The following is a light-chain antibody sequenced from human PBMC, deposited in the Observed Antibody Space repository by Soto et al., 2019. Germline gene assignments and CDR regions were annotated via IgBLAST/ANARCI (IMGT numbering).Light chain of an antibody. V-gene: IGLV2-23*01. CDR1: SSDVGTFNL. J-gene: IGLJ1*01. Sequence: QSVLTQVASVSGSPGQSITISCTGTSSDVGTFNLVSWYQQHPGKAPRLMIYEGSKRPSGVSNRFSGSKSGNTASLTISGLQAEDEADYYCCSYAGVGVFGTGTKVTVL. CDR3: CSYAGVGV. CDR2: EGS.